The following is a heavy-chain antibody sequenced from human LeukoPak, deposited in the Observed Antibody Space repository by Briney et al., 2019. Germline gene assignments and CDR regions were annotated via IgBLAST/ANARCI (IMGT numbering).Heavy chain of an antibody. D-gene: IGHD1-26*01. CDR3: AKLVGATTGIDY. J-gene: IGHJ4*02. Sequence: GGSLRLSCAASGFTFNDYAMHWVRQAPGKGLVWVSRINADGSSTRYADSVKGRFTISRDNAKNTLYLQMNSLSDEDTAVYYCAKLVGATTGIDYWGQGTLVTVSS. CDR2: INADGSST. CDR1: GFTFNDYA. V-gene: IGHV3-74*01.